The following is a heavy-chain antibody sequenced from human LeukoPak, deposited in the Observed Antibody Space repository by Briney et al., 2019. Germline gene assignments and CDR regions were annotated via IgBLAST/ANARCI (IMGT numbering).Heavy chain of an antibody. CDR2: IYYSGST. J-gene: IGHJ4*02. Sequence: PSETLSLTCTVSGGSISSSSYYWGWIRQPPGKGLEWIGSIYYSGSTYYNPSLKSRVTISVDTSKNQFSLKLSSVTAADTAVYYCARDVPAMANFWGQGTLVTVSS. CDR3: ARDVPAMANF. D-gene: IGHD5-18*01. CDR1: GGSISSSSYY. V-gene: IGHV4-39*07.